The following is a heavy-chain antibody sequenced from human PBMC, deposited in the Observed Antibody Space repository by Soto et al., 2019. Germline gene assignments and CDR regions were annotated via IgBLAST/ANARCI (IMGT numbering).Heavy chain of an antibody. CDR3: AKVNKQQWVLNWFDS. Sequence: QVQLVQSGAEVKKPGASVMVSCKASGYTFTDNYIHWVRQAPGQGLEWMGWINPKSGGTHYAQKFQGRVIVTRDTSISTANMELIRLRSDDSAVYYGAKVNKQQWVLNWFDSWGQGTLVTVSS. CDR1: GYTFTDNY. CDR2: INPKSGGT. J-gene: IGHJ5*01. D-gene: IGHD6-13*01. V-gene: IGHV1-2*02.